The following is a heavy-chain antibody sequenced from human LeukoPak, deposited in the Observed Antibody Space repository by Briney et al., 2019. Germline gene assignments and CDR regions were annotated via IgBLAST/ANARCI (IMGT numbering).Heavy chain of an antibody. CDR2: IYYSGST. Sequence: SETLSLTCTVSGGSVSSYYWSWIRQPPGKGLEWIGYIYYSGSTNCNPSLKSRVTISVGTSKNQFSLKLSSVTAADTAVYYCARGSSGWYEDYWGQGTLVTVSS. CDR1: GGSVSSYY. J-gene: IGHJ4*02. D-gene: IGHD6-19*01. V-gene: IGHV4-59*02. CDR3: ARGSSGWYEDY.